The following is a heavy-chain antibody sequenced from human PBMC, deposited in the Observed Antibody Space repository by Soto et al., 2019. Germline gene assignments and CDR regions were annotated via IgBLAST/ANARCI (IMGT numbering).Heavy chain of an antibody. Sequence: GGSLRLSCAASGFTFSSYGMHWVRQAPGKGLEWVAVIWYDGSNKYYADSVKGRFTISRDNSKNTLYLQMNSLRAEDTAVYYCARAKSDYGDYVPFDPWGQGTLVTVSS. J-gene: IGHJ5*02. CDR1: GFTFSSYG. CDR2: IWYDGSNK. CDR3: ARAKSDYGDYVPFDP. V-gene: IGHV3-33*01. D-gene: IGHD4-17*01.